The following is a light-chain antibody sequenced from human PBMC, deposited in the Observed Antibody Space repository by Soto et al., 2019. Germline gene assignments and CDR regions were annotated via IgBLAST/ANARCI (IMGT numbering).Light chain of an antibody. CDR2: ATS. CDR3: QQSYSTPIS. CDR1: QTISSH. Sequence: DIRLTQSASSLSVSIGDRVTITCGASQTISSHLNWYQQKPGKAPKLLIYATSTLQSGVPSRFSGSGYGTDFNLTISSLQPEDFATYYCQQSYSTPISFGQGTRLEIK. J-gene: IGKJ5*01. V-gene: IGKV1-39*01.